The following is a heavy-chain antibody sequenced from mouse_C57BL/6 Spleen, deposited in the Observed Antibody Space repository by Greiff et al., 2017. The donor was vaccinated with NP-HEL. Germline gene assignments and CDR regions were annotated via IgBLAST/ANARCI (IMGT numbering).Heavy chain of an antibody. Sequence: DVHLVESGGGLVKPGGSLKLSCAASGFTFSSYTMSWVRQTPEKRLEWVATISGGGGNTYYPDSVKGRFTISRDNAKNTLYLQMSSLRSEDTALYYCASHYYGSSYWYFDVWGTGTTVTVSS. J-gene: IGHJ1*03. CDR3: ASHYYGSSYWYFDV. V-gene: IGHV5-9*01. CDR2: ISGGGGNT. CDR1: GFTFSSYT. D-gene: IGHD1-1*01.